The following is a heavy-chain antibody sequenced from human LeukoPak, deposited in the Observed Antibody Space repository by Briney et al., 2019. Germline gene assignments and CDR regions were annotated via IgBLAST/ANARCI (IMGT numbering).Heavy chain of an antibody. J-gene: IGHJ5*02. CDR3: ARAGGLYGSGSYYNERWFDP. CDR1: GFTFSDYY. CDR2: ISSSGSTI. V-gene: IGHV3-11*01. D-gene: IGHD3-10*01. Sequence: PGGSLRLSCAASGFTFSDYYMSWIRQAPGKGLEWVSYISSSGSTIYYADSVKGRFTISRDNAKNSLYLQMNSLGAEDTAVYYCARAGGLYGSGSYYNERWFDPWGQGTLVTVSS.